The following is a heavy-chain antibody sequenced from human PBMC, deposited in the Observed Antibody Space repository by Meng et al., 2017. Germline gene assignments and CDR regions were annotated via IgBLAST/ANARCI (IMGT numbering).Heavy chain of an antibody. D-gene: IGHD3-9*01. CDR1: GFTVSSNY. CDR3: ARESYYDILTGYYTPYYFDY. CDR2: IYSGGST. V-gene: IGHV3-66*02. J-gene: IGHJ4*02. Sequence: GESLKISCAASGFTVSSNYMSWVRQAPGKGLEWVSVIYSGGSTYYADSVKGRFTISRDNSKNTLYLQMNSLRAEDTAVYYCARESYYDILTGYYTPYYFDYWGQGTLVTVSS.